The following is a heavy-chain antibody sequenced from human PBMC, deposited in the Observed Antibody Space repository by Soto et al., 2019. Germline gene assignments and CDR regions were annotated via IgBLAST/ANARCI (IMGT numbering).Heavy chain of an antibody. CDR2: ISYYSGSI. Sequence: PGGSLRLSCAASGFTFSSYSMHWVRQVPGKGLEWVSGISYYSGSIGYADSVKGRFTISRDNSKNTLYLQMNSLRAEDTAVYYCAKDLGLRRNYFDYWGQGTLVTVSS. V-gene: IGHV3-NL1*01. D-gene: IGHD4-17*01. CDR1: GFTFSSYS. CDR3: AKDLGLRRNYFDY. J-gene: IGHJ4*02.